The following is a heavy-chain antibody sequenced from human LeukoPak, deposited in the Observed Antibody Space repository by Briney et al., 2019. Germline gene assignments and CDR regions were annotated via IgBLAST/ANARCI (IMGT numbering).Heavy chain of an antibody. J-gene: IGHJ4*02. V-gene: IGHV3-21*01. Sequence: GGSLRLSCAASGFTFSSYSMNWVRQAPGKGLEWVSSISSSSSYIYYADSVKGRFTISRDNAKNSLYLQMNSLRAEDTAVYYCARDGGSSSWYGEYYFDHWGQGTLVTVSS. CDR3: ARDGGSSSWYGEYYFDH. CDR2: ISSSSSYI. D-gene: IGHD6-13*01. CDR1: GFTFSSYS.